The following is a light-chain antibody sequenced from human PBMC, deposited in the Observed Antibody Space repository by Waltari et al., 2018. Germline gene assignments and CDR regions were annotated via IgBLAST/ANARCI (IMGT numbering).Light chain of an antibody. V-gene: IGLV2-23*02. Sequence: QSALTQPASVSGSPGQSITISCTGTGSDVGGYKYVSWYQQHPGKAPKLMIYDVSERPSGVSNRFSGSKSANTASLTIAGLQAEDEADYYCCSYAGSGTYVFGTGTKVTVL. CDR1: GSDVGGYKY. CDR3: CSYAGSGTYV. CDR2: DVS. J-gene: IGLJ1*01.